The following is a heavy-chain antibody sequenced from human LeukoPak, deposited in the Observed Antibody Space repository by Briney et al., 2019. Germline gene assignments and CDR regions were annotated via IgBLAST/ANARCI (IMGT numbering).Heavy chain of an antibody. J-gene: IGHJ4*02. CDR3: ARERLSAELPDY. CDR2: IIPILGIA. V-gene: IGHV1-69*04. D-gene: IGHD1-7*01. CDR1: GGTFSSYA. Sequence: ASVKVSCKASGGTFSSYAISWVRQAPGQGLEWMGRIIPILGIANYAQKFQGRVTITADKSTSTAYMELSSLRAEDTAVYYCARERLSAELPDYWGQGTLVTVSS.